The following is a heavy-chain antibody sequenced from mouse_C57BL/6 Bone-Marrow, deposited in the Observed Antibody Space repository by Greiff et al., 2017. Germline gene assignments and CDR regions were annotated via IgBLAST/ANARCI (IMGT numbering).Heavy chain of an antibody. D-gene: IGHD2-5*01. Sequence: QVQLQQPGAELVKPGASVKLSCKASGYTFTSYWMHWVKQRPGRGLEWIGRFDPNSGGTKYNEKFKSKATLTVDKPSSTAYMQLSSLTSEDSAVYYCARAYYSNYVFDYWGQGTTLTVSS. CDR1: GYTFTSYW. CDR3: ARAYYSNYVFDY. J-gene: IGHJ2*01. V-gene: IGHV1-72*01. CDR2: FDPNSGGT.